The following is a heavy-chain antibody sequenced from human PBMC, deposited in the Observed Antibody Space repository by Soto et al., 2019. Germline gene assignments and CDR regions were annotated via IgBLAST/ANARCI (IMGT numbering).Heavy chain of an antibody. D-gene: IGHD1-26*01. CDR1: GGSFSGFF. CDR3: ARAAVAAGGPFDK. CDR2: VNHGGST. Sequence: TSETLSLTCAVSGGSFSGFFWGWIRQPPGKGLEWIGEVNHGGSTNYNPSLKSRVTISSDTSKNHFSLTLRSVTAAETAVYYCARAAVAAGGPFDKWGQGALGTVSS. J-gene: IGHJ4*02. V-gene: IGHV4-34*01.